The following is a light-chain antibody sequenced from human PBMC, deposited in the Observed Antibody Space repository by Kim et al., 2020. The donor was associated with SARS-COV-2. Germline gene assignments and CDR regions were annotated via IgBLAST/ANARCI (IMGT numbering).Light chain of an antibody. Sequence: SYELTQPPSVSVSPGQTASITCSGDKLGDKYAYWYQQKPGQSPVLVIYQDSKRPSGIPERFSGSNSGNTATLTISGTQAMDEADYYCQAWDSSTAKGVFGGGTQLTVL. V-gene: IGLV3-1*01. CDR3: QAWDSSTAKGV. CDR1: KLGDKY. CDR2: QDS. J-gene: IGLJ2*01.